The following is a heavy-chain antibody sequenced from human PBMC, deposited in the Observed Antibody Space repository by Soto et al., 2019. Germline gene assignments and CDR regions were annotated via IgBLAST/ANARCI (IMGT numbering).Heavy chain of an antibody. CDR1: GYTFTNYG. D-gene: IGHD3-10*01. Sequence: QVQLVQSGAEVKKPGASVKVSCKASGYTFTNYGISWVRQAPGQWLEWMGWINTYNGNTNHAQKLQGRVTMTTDTSTSTAYMELRSLRSDDTAVYYCARGVGSGTYYNQYNWFDPWGQGTLVTVSS. J-gene: IGHJ5*02. V-gene: IGHV1-18*01. CDR3: ARGVGSGTYYNQYNWFDP. CDR2: INTYNGNT.